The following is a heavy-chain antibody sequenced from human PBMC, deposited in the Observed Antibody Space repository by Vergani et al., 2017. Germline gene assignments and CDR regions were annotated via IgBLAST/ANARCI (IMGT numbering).Heavy chain of an antibody. CDR3: TTGDIVVVPAALKYYFDY. CDR1: GFTFSSYA. CDR2: ISGSGGST. V-gene: IGHV3-23*01. D-gene: IGHD2-2*01. J-gene: IGHJ4*02. Sequence: EVQLLESGGGLVQPGGSLRLSCAASGFTFSSYAMSWVRQAPGKGLEWVSAISGSGGSTYYADSVKGRFTISRDNSKNTLYLQMNSLKTEDTAVYYCTTGDIVVVPAALKYYFDYWGQGTLVTVSS.